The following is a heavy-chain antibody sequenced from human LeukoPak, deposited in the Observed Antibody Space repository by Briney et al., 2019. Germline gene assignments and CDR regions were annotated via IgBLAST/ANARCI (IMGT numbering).Heavy chain of an antibody. Sequence: PGGSLRLSCAASGFTFSSYAMSWVRQAPGKGLEWVSAISGSGGSTYYADSVKGRFTISRDNSKNTLYLQMNSLRAEDTAVYYCAKVGYYDSSGYNDYWGQGTLVTVSS. D-gene: IGHD3-22*01. V-gene: IGHV3-23*01. CDR1: GFTFSSYA. J-gene: IGHJ4*02. CDR3: AKVGYYDSSGYNDY. CDR2: ISGSGGST.